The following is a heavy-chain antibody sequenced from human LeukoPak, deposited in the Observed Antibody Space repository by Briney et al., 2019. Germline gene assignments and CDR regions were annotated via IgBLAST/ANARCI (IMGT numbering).Heavy chain of an antibody. J-gene: IGHJ2*01. CDR2: LYTNGTV. CDR3: ARLLGSSGYAGDWYFDL. Sequence: SETLSLTCSVSGASITRYYWTWIRQPVGKGLEWFGRLYTNGTVNYNPSLRSRVTMSRDTSRNQFSLKLTSATAADTAVYYCARLLGSSGYAGDWYFDLWGPGALVTVSS. CDR1: GASITRYY. V-gene: IGHV4-4*07. D-gene: IGHD3-22*01.